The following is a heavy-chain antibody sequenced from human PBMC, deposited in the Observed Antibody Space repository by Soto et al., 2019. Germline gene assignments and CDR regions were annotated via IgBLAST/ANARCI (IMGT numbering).Heavy chain of an antibody. D-gene: IGHD3-22*01. V-gene: IGHV3-23*01. CDR3: AKRPPYYYDSSGYGGNY. J-gene: IGHJ4*02. CDR2: ISGSGGST. CDR1: GFTFSSYA. Sequence: GGSLRLSCAASGFTFSSYAMSWVRQAPGKGLEWVSAISGSGGSTYYADSVKGRFTISRDNSKNALYLQMNSLRAEDTAVYYCAKRPPYYYDSSGYGGNYWGQGTLVTVSS.